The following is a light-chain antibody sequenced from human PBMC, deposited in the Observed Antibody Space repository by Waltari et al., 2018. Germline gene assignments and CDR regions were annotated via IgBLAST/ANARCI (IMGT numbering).Light chain of an antibody. J-gene: IGKJ1*01. CDR3: QQYNGYWT. CDR1: PSIRSW. CDR2: NAS. V-gene: IGKV1-5*03. Sequence: DIQMTQSPSTLSASVGDRVTIICRASPSIRSWLASYQQKPGTAPKRLIYNASTLESGVPTRFSGSGSGTEFTLTINSLQPDDFSDYYCQQYNGYWTFGQGTKVEIK.